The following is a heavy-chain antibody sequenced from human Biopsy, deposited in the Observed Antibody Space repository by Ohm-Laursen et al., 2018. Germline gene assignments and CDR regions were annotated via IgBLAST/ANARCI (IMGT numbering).Heavy chain of an antibody. J-gene: IGHJ4*02. CDR2: ISWDGGSE. Sequence: SLRLSCTASGFTFDDHIMHWVRQAPGKGLEWVSGISWDGGSEGYADSVKGRFTISRDNAKNSLFLQMNSLTTEDTALYYCVRGYSSSWSGYLDHWGQGTLVTVSS. D-gene: IGHD3-3*01. CDR3: VRGYSSSWSGYLDH. V-gene: IGHV3-9*01. CDR1: GFTFDDHI.